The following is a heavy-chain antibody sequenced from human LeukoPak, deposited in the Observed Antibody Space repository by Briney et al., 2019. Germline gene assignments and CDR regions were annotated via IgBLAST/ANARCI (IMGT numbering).Heavy chain of an antibody. Sequence: PGGSLRLSCAASGFTVRDSYMSWVRQAPGKRLEWLAFIYVSGTTFYAASVKGRFTISRDSSKNTLYLQMNSLRAEDTAVYYCTREGFYYGSGSRPFDYWGQGTPVTVSS. CDR2: IYVSGTT. CDR3: TREGFYYGSGSRPFDY. CDR1: GFTVRDSY. V-gene: IGHV3-53*01. D-gene: IGHD3-10*01. J-gene: IGHJ4*02.